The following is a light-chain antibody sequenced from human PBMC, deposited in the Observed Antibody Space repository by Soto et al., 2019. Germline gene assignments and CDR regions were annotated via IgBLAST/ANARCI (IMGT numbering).Light chain of an antibody. CDR3: QQYGSSPRT. Sequence: EVVLTQSPGTLSLSPGARATLYCRVSQSVRSTHLAWYQLKPGQAPRLFIYGASSRATGIPDRFSGSGSGTDFTLTISRLEPEDFAVYICQQYGSSPRTFGQGTRLEIK. CDR2: GAS. V-gene: IGKV3-20*01. CDR1: QSVRSTH. J-gene: IGKJ5*01.